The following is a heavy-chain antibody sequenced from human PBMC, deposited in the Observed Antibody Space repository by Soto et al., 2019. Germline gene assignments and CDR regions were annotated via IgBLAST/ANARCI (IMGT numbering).Heavy chain of an antibody. D-gene: IGHD2-2*01. CDR2: IYYSGST. CDR3: ARGILGIHCSSTSCSPGGLSDYYYYGMDV. Sequence: SETLSLTCTVSGGSISSSSYYWGWIRQPPGKGLEWIGSIYYSGSTYYNPSLKSRVTISVDTSKNQFSLKLSSVTAADTAVYYCARGILGIHCSSTSCSPGGLSDYYYYGMDVWGQGTTVTVSS. V-gene: IGHV4-39*01. CDR1: GGSISSSSYY. J-gene: IGHJ6*02.